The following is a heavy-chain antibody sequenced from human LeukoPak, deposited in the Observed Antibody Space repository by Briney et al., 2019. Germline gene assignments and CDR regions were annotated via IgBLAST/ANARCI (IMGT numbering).Heavy chain of an antibody. Sequence: GGSLRLSCAASGFTFSSYWMSWVRQAPGKGLEWVVNIKQDGSEKYYVDSVKGRFTISRDNAKNSLYLQMNSLRAEDTAVYYCAREPDSSGWQNFFDYWGQGTLVTVSS. D-gene: IGHD6-19*01. J-gene: IGHJ4*02. CDR3: AREPDSSGWQNFFDY. CDR2: IKQDGSEK. CDR1: GFTFSSYW. V-gene: IGHV3-7*01.